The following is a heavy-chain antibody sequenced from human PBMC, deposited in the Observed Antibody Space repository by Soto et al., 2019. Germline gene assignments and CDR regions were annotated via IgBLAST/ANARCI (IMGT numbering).Heavy chain of an antibody. J-gene: IGHJ6*02. Sequence: QVQLQESGPGLVKPSQTLSLTCTVSGGSISSGGYYWSWIRQHPGKGLEWIGSIYYSAGTYYNPSLKSRVSMSVDASKNQFSLRLSSVTAADTAVYYCARGGPDGSHYDFRYYYGMDVWGQGTTVTVTS. V-gene: IGHV4-31*03. CDR2: IYYSAGT. CDR3: ARGGPDGSHYDFRYYYGMDV. CDR1: GGSISSGGYY. D-gene: IGHD3-16*01.